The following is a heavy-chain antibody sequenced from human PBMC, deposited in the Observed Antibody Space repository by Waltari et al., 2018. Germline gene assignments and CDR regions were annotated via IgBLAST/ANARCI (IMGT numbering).Heavy chain of an antibody. CDR3: ARNQVETALGY. CDR2: IYSGGTT. D-gene: IGHD2-21*02. CDR1: GVTVSNNY. J-gene: IGHJ4*02. Sequence: EVQLVESGGGLIQPGGSLRRSWVSSGVTVSNNYMTWLRKAPGKGLELVSLIYSGGTTYYADSVRGRFTISRDGSKNTVYLQMNSLRAEDTAVYFCARNQVETALGYWGQGTLVTVSS. V-gene: IGHV3-53*01.